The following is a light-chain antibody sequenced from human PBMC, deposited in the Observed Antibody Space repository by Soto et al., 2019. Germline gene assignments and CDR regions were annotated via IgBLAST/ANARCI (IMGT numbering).Light chain of an antibody. CDR2: GXX. CDR1: QGCSYHC. J-gene: IGKJ1*01. Sequence: YPGALGLYEDEKASHSCRARQGCSYHCLAWYQQKPGQXPXXXXXGXXXRXTGXXXXFIGSGSGTEFTLTISSLQSEDFAVYYCHHYGGSPPTFGQGTKV. V-gene: IGKV3-20*01. CDR3: HHYGGSPPT.